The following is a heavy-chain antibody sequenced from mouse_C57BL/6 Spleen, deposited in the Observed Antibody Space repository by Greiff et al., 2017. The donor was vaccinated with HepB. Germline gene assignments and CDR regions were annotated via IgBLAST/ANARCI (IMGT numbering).Heavy chain of an antibody. D-gene: IGHD2-4*01. J-gene: IGHJ3*01. CDR3: ARFPLYDYDQAWFAY. CDR1: GFSLTSYG. CDR2: IWSGGST. V-gene: IGHV2-2*01. Sequence: VKLVESGPGLVQPSQSLSITCTVSGFSLTSYGVHWVRQSPGKGLEWLGVIWSGGSTDYNAAFISRLSISKDNSKSQVFFKMNSLQADDTAIYYCARFPLYDYDQAWFAYWGQGTLVTVSA.